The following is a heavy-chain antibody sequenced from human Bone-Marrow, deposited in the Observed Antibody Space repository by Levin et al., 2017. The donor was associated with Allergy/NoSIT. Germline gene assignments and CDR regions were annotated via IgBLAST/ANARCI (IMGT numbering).Heavy chain of an antibody. V-gene: IGHV3-23*01. CDR3: AHAAAGPFDY. CDR2: ISGSGGST. J-gene: IGHJ4*02. CDR1: GFTFSSYA. Sequence: GESLKISCAASGFTFSSYAMSWVRQAPGKGLEWVSAISGSGGSTYYADSVKGRFTISRDNSKNTLYLQMNSLRAEDTAVYYCAHAAAGPFDYWGQGTLVTVSS. D-gene: IGHD6-13*01.